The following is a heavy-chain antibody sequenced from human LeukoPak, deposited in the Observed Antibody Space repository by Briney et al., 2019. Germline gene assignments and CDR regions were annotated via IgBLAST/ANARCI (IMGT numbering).Heavy chain of an antibody. J-gene: IGHJ4*02. D-gene: IGHD3-10*01. Sequence: GGSLRLSCAASGFTFSSYGMHWVRQAPGKGLEWVAFIRYDGSNKYYADSVKGRFTISRDNSKNTLYLQMNSLRAEDTAVYYCARLWFGELLSPFDYWGQGTLVTVSS. CDR3: ARLWFGELLSPFDY. CDR1: GFTFSSYG. CDR2: IRYDGSNK. V-gene: IGHV3-30*02.